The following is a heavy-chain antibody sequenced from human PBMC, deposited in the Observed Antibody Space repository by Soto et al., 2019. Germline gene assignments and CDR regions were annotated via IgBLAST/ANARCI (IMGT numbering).Heavy chain of an antibody. D-gene: IGHD3-22*01. V-gene: IGHV4-39*07. Sequence: SETLSLTCTVSGGSISSSSYYWGWIRQPPGKGLEWIGSIYHSGTTYYNPSLKSRVTISIDTSKNQFSLKLSSVTAADTAMYYCARGHDSGDCWGQGTLVTVSS. J-gene: IGHJ4*02. CDR1: GGSISSSSYY. CDR3: ARGHDSGDC. CDR2: IYHSGTT.